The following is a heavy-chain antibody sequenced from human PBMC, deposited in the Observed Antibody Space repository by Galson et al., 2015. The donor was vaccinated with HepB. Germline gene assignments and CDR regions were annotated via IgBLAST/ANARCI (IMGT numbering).Heavy chain of an antibody. V-gene: IGHV3-7*01. J-gene: IGHJ4*02. CDR3: ARDLTVGATLDY. D-gene: IGHD1-26*01. Sequence: SLRLSCAASGFTFSHYWMSWVRQAPGKGLEWVANIKQDGSGKYYVDSVKGRFTISRDNAKNSLYLQMNSLRAEDTAVYYCARDLTVGATLDYWGQGTLVTVSS. CDR1: GFTFSHYW. CDR2: IKQDGSGK.